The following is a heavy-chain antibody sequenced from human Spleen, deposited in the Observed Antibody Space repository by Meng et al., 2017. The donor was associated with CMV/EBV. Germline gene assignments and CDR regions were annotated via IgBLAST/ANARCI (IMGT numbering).Heavy chain of an antibody. V-gene: IGHV3-7*01. Sequence: GGSLRLSCAASGFSFSDYWMSWVRQAPGKGLEWAANIHEDGSEKNYLDSVKGRFTISRDNTQNLLYLQLNSLRAEDTAVYYCARGGFAYFVDWGQGTPVTVSS. CDR3: ARGGFAYFVD. CDR1: GFSFSDYW. J-gene: IGHJ4*02. CDR2: IHEDGSEK.